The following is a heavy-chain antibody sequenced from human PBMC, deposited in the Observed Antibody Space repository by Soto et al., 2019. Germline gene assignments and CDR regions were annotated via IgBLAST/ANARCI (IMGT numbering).Heavy chain of an antibody. Sequence: SQTRSLTCAISGDSVSSNSAAWNWIRQSPSRGLEWLGRTYYRSKWYNDYAVSVKSRITINPDTSKNQFSLQLNSVTPEDTAVYYCARGYCSGGSCFYYYGMDVWGQGTTVTVS. CDR3: ARGYCSGGSCFYYYGMDV. D-gene: IGHD2-15*01. J-gene: IGHJ6*02. CDR1: GDSVSSNSAA. V-gene: IGHV6-1*01. CDR2: TYYRSKWYN.